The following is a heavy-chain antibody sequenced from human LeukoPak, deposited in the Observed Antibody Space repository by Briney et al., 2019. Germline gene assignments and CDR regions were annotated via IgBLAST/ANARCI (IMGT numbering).Heavy chain of an antibody. CDR1: GXTFSSYS. V-gene: IGHV3-48*02. CDR2: LSSSSSTI. CDR3: ARATLAVQYYFDY. J-gene: IGHJ4*02. Sequence: GGSLRLSCAASGXTFSSYSVNWVRRAPGKGLEWLSYLSSSSSTIYYADSVKGRFTISRDNAQNSLYLQMNSLRDEDTAVYYCARATLAVQYYFDYWGQGTLVTVSS. D-gene: IGHD6-6*01.